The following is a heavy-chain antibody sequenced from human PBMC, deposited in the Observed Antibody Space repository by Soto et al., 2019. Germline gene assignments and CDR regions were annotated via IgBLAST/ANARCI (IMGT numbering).Heavy chain of an antibody. V-gene: IGHV1-3*01. CDR2: INVGNGNT. J-gene: IGHJ5*02. CDR1: GYTFTSYA. CDR3: AREWGYCSSTSCLGPRTGFAP. D-gene: IGHD2-2*01. Sequence: ASVKVSCKASGYTFTSYAMHWVRQAPGQRLEWMGWINVGNGNTKYSQKFQGRVTITRDTSASTAYMELGSLRFEDTAVYYCAREWGYCSSTSCLGPRTGFAPWGQGTLVTVSS.